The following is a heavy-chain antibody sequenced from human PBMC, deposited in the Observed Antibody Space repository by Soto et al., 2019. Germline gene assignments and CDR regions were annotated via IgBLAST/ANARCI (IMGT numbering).Heavy chain of an antibody. J-gene: IGHJ4*02. CDR3: ARGPLYGGKLIDW. V-gene: IGHV3-74*01. CDR1: GFTFSSYW. D-gene: IGHD4-17*01. Sequence: HPGGSLRLSCAASGFTFSSYWMHWVRQAPGKGLVWVSRINSDGSSTSYADSVKGRFTISRDNAKNTLYLQMNSLRAEDTAVYYCARGPLYGGKLIDWWGQGTLVTVSS. CDR2: INSDGSST.